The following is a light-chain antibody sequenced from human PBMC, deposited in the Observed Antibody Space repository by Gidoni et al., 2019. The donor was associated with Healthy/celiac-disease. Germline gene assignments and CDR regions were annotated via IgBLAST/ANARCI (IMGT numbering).Light chain of an antibody. J-gene: IGKJ1*01. Sequence: DIVMIPSPDSLAVSLGERATINCKSSQSVLYSSNNKNYLAWYQQKPGQPPRLLIYWASTRESGVPDRFSGSGSGTDFTLTISSLQAEDVAVYYCQQYYSTPPTFGQGTKVEIK. CDR3: QQYYSTPPT. CDR2: WAS. CDR1: QSVLYSSNNKNY. V-gene: IGKV4-1*01.